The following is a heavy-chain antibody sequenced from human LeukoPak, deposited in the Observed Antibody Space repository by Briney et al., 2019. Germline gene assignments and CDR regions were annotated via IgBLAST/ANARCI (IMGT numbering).Heavy chain of an antibody. CDR1: GGSISGYY. Sequence: TSETLSLTCSVSGGSISGYYWNWIRLPPGKGLEWIGYIYYTGSTNYNPSLQSRVTISGDTSKNQFSLKLSSVTAADTAVYYCARGLLLGWFDPWGQGTLVTVSS. V-gene: IGHV4-59*01. CDR2: IYYTGST. J-gene: IGHJ5*02. CDR3: ARGLLLGWFDP. D-gene: IGHD2-15*01.